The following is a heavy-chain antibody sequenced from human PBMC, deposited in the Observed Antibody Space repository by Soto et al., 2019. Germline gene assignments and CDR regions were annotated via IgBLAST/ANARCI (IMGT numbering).Heavy chain of an antibody. V-gene: IGHV3-30-3*01. CDR2: ISYDGSNK. Sequence: PGGSLRLSCAASGFTFSSYAMHWVRQAPGKGLEWVAVISYDGSNKYYADSVKGRFTISRDNSKNTLYLQMNSLRAEDTAVYYCARDQGDRYNSNNWLDPCGQGPLVTVYS. D-gene: IGHD1-1*01. J-gene: IGHJ5*02. CDR3: ARDQGDRYNSNNWLDP. CDR1: GFTFSSYA.